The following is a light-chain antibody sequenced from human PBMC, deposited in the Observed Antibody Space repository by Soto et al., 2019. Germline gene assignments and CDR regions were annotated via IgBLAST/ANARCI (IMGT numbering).Light chain of an antibody. Sequence: EIILTQSPGTLALSPGERATLSCRGSQSLSRELLAWYQQKPGQAPRLLMYQTSSRASGVPDRFSGSESGTDFTLTISGLEPEDSAVYYCQHYGGSPAYTFGQGPKLEI. V-gene: IGKV3-20*01. J-gene: IGKJ2*01. CDR1: QSLSREL. CDR3: QHYGGSPAYT. CDR2: QTS.